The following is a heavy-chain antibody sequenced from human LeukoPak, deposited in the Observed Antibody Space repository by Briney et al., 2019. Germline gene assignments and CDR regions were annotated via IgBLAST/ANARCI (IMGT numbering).Heavy chain of an antibody. J-gene: IGHJ3*02. V-gene: IGHV3-74*01. CDR2: INSDGSFT. D-gene: IGHD3-16*01. CDR3: ATSGRYAEDAFDI. Sequence: PGGSLRLSCAASGFTFRTFWMHWVRQAPGKGLVWVSRINSDGSFTNYADSVKGRFTISRDSAKNTLYLRMNSLRGEDTAIYYCATSGRYAEDAFDIWGQGTMVTVSS. CDR1: GFTFRTFW.